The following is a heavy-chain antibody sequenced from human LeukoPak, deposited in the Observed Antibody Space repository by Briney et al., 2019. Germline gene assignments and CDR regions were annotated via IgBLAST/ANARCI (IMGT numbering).Heavy chain of an antibody. D-gene: IGHD3-9*01. CDR1: GFTFSSYA. V-gene: IGHV3-23*01. CDR2: ISGSGDST. CDR3: AAVLTGYYSPLDY. Sequence: GGSLRLSCAASGFTFSSYAMSWVRQAPGKGLEWVSSISGSGDSTYYADSVKGRFTISRDNSKNTLYLQMNSLRAEDTAVYYCAAVLTGYYSPLDYGGQGTLVTVSS. J-gene: IGHJ4*02.